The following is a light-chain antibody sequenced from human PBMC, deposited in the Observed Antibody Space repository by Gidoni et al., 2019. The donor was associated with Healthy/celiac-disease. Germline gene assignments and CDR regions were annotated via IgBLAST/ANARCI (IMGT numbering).Light chain of an antibody. CDR2: SNS. J-gene: IGLJ2*01. V-gene: IGLV1-44*01. CDR3: ATWVDRLNGLT. Sequence: QSVLTQPPSASGPPGPTITISCSESTSTIGSNPVNWYQHIPGASPKLLIYSNSQRPSGVPDRFSGSKSGTSASLAISDLQSEDEADYYCATWVDRLNGLTFGGGTKLTVL. CDR1: TSTIGSNP.